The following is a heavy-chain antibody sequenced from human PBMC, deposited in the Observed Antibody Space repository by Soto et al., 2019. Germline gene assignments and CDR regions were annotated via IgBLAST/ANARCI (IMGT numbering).Heavy chain of an antibody. CDR3: ARLAARLDY. CDR2: ISYDGSNK. J-gene: IGHJ4*02. CDR1: GFTFSSYA. V-gene: IGHV3-30-3*01. Sequence: GVSLRLSCAASGFTFSSYAMHWVRQAPGKGLEWVAVISYDGSNKYYADSVKGRFTISRDNSKNTLYLQMNSLRAEDTAVYYCARLAARLDYWGQGTLVTVSS. D-gene: IGHD6-6*01.